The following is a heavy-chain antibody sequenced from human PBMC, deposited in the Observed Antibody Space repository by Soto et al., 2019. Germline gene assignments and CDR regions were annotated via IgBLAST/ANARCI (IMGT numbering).Heavy chain of an antibody. D-gene: IGHD3-3*01. V-gene: IGHV3-33*01. Sequence: GGSLRLSCAASGFTFSSYGMHWVRQAPGKGLEWVAVIWYDGSNKYYADSVKGRFTISRDNSKNTLYLQMNSLRAEDTAVYYCARVRATWSGREYFDYWGQGTLVTVSS. CDR3: ARVRATWSGREYFDY. J-gene: IGHJ4*02. CDR1: GFTFSSYG. CDR2: IWYDGSNK.